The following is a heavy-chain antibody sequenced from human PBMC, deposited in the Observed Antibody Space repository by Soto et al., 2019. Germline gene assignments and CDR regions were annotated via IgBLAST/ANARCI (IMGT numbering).Heavy chain of an antibody. Sequence: VKVSCKASGYTFTSYGISWVRQAPGQGLEWMGWISAYNGNTNYAQKLQGRVTITADKSTSTAYMELSSLRSEDTAVYYCARDLPSITTFGVVTNNWFDPWGQGTLVTVSS. V-gene: IGHV1-18*04. CDR1: GYTFTSYG. J-gene: IGHJ5*02. CDR3: ARDLPSITTFGVVTNNWFDP. D-gene: IGHD3-3*01. CDR2: ISAYNGNT.